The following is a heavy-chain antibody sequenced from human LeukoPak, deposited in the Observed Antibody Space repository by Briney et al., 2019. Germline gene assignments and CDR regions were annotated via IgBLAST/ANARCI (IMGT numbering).Heavy chain of an antibody. CDR3: ARDPDAGTTDY. Sequence: GGSLRLSCAASGFTFNTYWMRWVRLAPGQGLEWVANINEHGSEAFYVDSVRGRFTISRDNAKNSLYLQMNSLRAEDTAVYYCARDPDAGTTDYWGQGTLVTVSS. CDR2: INEHGSEA. D-gene: IGHD1-7*01. J-gene: IGHJ4*02. CDR1: GFTFNTYW. V-gene: IGHV3-7*01.